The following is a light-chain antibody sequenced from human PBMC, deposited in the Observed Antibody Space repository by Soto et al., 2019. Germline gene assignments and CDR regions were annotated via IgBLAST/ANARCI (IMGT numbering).Light chain of an antibody. Sequence: QSVLTQPPSTSGAPGQRVTIYCSGSMSNIGRNTVNWYQQLPGTAPKVLMYKDNRRPSGVPDRFSGSKSGTSASLAISGLQSVDEATYYCAAWDVGLEGPIFGGGTKLTVL. CDR3: AAWDVGLEGPI. CDR2: KDN. CDR1: MSNIGRNT. J-gene: IGLJ2*01. V-gene: IGLV1-44*01.